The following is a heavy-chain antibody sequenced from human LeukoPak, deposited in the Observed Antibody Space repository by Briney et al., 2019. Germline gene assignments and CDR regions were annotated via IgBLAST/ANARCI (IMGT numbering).Heavy chain of an antibody. CDR1: GYTFTTHP. CDR2: SNAANGKS. D-gene: IGHD6-19*01. CDR3: VRGNPGCTLDL. Sequence: ASVKVSCKASGYTFTTHPMHWVRQAPGQRLEWIGWSNAANGKSEYSRDFQGRVTITRDTSASTAYMEMSSLRSEDMGIYYCVRGNPGCTLDLWGQGTLVTVSS. V-gene: IGHV1-3*02. J-gene: IGHJ5*02.